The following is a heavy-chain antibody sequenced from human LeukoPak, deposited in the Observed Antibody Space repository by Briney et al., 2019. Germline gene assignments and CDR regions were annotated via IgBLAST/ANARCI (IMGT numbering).Heavy chain of an antibody. V-gene: IGHV3-23*01. Sequence: GGSLRLSCAASGFMFNNYAMSWVRQAPGKGLEWVSATNSGGTHTYSADSVKGRFTISRDNSRNTLFLQMNSLRAEDTAVYYCAKGLERAMVNFDYWGQGTLVTVSS. CDR2: TNSGGTHT. CDR1: GFMFNNYA. CDR3: AKGLERAMVNFDY. D-gene: IGHD5-18*01. J-gene: IGHJ4*02.